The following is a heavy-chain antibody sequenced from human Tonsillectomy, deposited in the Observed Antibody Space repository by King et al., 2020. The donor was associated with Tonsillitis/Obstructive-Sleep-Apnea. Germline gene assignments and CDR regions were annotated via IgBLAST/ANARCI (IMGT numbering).Heavy chain of an antibody. J-gene: IGHJ4*02. D-gene: IGHD4-17*01. Sequence: VQLPQWGAGLLKPSETLSLTCAVYGGSFSGYYWSWIRQPPGKGLEWIGEINHSGSTNYNPSLKSRVTISVDTSKNQFSLKLSSVTAADTAVYYCARGRGDGDYSLSYWGQGTLVTVSS. CDR2: INHSGST. CDR3: ARGRGDGDYSLSY. CDR1: GGSFSGYY. V-gene: IGHV4-34*01.